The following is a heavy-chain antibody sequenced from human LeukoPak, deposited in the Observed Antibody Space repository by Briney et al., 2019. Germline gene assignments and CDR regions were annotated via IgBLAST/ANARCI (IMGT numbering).Heavy chain of an antibody. V-gene: IGHV3-11*01. CDR3: TRGHHGLEY. CDR1: GLTFRDYY. J-gene: IGHJ4*02. Sequence: GGSLRLSCAVSGLTFRDYYMIGTRQAPGRGPELVSYISPSGSSIFYVDSVKGRFTISRDNAKNSLYLQMNSLRAEDTAVYYCTRGHHGLEYWGQGTLVTVSS. D-gene: IGHD1-14*01. CDR2: ISPSGSSI.